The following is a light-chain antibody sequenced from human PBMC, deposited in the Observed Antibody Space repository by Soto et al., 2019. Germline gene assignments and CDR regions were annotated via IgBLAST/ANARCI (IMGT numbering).Light chain of an antibody. CDR3: QQYYSTPLT. Sequence: DIVMTQSPDSLAVSLGERDTINCKSSQSVLYSSNNKNYLAWYQQKPGQPPKLLIYWASTRESGVPDRFSGSWSGTDFTLTISSLQAEDVAVYYCQQYYSTPLTFGQGTKLEIK. J-gene: IGKJ2*01. CDR2: WAS. V-gene: IGKV4-1*01. CDR1: QSVLYSSNNKNY.